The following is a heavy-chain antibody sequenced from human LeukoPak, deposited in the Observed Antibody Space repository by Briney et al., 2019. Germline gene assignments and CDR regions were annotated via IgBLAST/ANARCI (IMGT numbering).Heavy chain of an antibody. V-gene: IGHV1-18*01. Sequence: ASVKVSCKASGYTFTSYGISWVRQAPGQGLEWMGWVSAYNGNTNYAQKLQGRVTMTTDTSTSTAYMELRSLRSDDTAVYYCARDKGFFVVVPAAHPEFDYWGQGTLVTVSS. J-gene: IGHJ4*02. D-gene: IGHD2-2*01. CDR2: VSAYNGNT. CDR3: ARDKGFFVVVPAAHPEFDY. CDR1: GYTFTSYG.